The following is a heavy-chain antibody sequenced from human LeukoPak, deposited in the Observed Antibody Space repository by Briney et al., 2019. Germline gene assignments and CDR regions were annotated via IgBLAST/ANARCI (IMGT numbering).Heavy chain of an antibody. J-gene: IGHJ3*02. CDR1: GYTFTSYD. V-gene: IGHV1-8*01. CDR2: MNPNSGNT. CDR3: ATDSGDSSGYYYVTGFNLYAFDI. D-gene: IGHD3-22*01. Sequence: ASVKVSCKASGYTFTSYDINWVRQATGQGLEWMGWMNPNSGNTGYAQKFQGRVTMTRNTSISTAYMELSSLRSEDTAVYYCATDSGDSSGYYYVTGFNLYAFDIWGQGTMVTVSS.